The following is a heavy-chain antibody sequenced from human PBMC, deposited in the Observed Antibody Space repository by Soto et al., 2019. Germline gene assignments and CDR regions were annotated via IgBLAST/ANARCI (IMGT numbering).Heavy chain of an antibody. CDR2: VSYDEITK. D-gene: IGHD5-18*01. Sequence: GGSLRLSCAASGFTFSSYGMNWVRQAPGKGLEWVAVVSYDEITKYYADSVKGRFTISRGNSKNTVYLQMNSLRPEDTAVYYCAKPLGLLRRAMAQGSDYWGQGTLVTVSS. CDR1: GFTFSSYG. V-gene: IGHV3-30*18. J-gene: IGHJ4*02. CDR3: AKPLGLLRRAMAQGSDY.